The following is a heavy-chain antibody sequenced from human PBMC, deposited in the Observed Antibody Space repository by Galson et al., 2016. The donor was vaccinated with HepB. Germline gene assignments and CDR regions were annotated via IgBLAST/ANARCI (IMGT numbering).Heavy chain of an antibody. CDR2: INHSGRER. Sequence: SLRLSCAGSGFTFSNYSMSWVRQAPGKGLEWVSNINHSGRERDYMDSVKGRFTISRDNAKNQLYLQMNSLRAEDTAVYYCAREGYGGFDCWGQGALVTVSS. D-gene: IGHD4-23*01. V-gene: IGHV3-7*03. J-gene: IGHJ4*02. CDR1: GFTFSNYS. CDR3: AREGYGGFDC.